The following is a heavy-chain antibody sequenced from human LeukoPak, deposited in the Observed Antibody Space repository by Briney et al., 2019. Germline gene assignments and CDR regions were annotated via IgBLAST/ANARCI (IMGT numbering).Heavy chain of an antibody. J-gene: IGHJ5*02. CDR3: ARSGYSYGSLLRGFDP. D-gene: IGHD5-18*01. V-gene: IGHV3-21*01. CDR2: ISSSSSYI. Sequence: GGSLRLSCAASGFTFSSYSMNWVRQAPGKELEWVSSISSSSSYIYYADSVKGRFTISRDNAKNSLYLQMNSLRAEDTAVYYCARSGYSYGSLLRGFDPWGQGTLVTVSS. CDR1: GFTFSSYS.